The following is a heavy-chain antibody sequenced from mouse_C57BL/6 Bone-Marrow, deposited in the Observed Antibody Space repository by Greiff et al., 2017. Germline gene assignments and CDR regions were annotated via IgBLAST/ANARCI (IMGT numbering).Heavy chain of an antibody. CDR1: GFSINSDCY. J-gene: IGHJ3*01. Sequence: EVQLVESGPSLVRPSQTLSLTCTVTGFSINSDCYWIWIRQFPGNKLEYIGYTFYSGITYYNPSLESRTYITRDTSKNQFSLKLSSVTTEDTATYYCARAGQIYDGYLWFAYWGQGTLVTVSA. CDR3: ARAGQIYDGYLWFAY. D-gene: IGHD2-3*01. CDR2: TFYSGIT. V-gene: IGHV3-3*01.